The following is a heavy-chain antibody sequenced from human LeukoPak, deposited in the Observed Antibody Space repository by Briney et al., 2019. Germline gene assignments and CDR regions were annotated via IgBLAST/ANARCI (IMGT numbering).Heavy chain of an antibody. CDR2: MNPNSGNT. V-gene: IGHV1-8*01. D-gene: IGHD3-10*01. CDR3: ARGVTPTYYYGSGSHNWFDP. J-gene: IGHJ5*02. Sequence: ASVKVSCKASGYTFTSYDINWVRQATGQGLEWMGWMNPNSGNTGYAQKFQDRVTMTRNTSISTAYMELSSLRSKDTAVYYCARGVTPTYYYGSGSHNWFDPWGQGTLVTVSS. CDR1: GYTFTSYD.